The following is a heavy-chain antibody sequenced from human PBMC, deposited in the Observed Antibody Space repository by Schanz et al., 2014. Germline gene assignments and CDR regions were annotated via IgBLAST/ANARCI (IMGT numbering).Heavy chain of an antibody. D-gene: IGHD1-1*01. V-gene: IGHV1-2*06. CDR3: ARDAGRPGHFWYFDL. J-gene: IGHJ2*01. CDR1: GYTFTGHH. CDR2: INPNSGAT. Sequence: QVQLVQSGAEVKKPGASVKVSCKASGYTFTGHHMHWVRQAPGQGLEWMGQINPNSGATIYAQNFQGRVSMTRDTSTTTFYMELSSLTSDDTAVYFCARDAGRPGHFWYFDLWGRGTLVTVSS.